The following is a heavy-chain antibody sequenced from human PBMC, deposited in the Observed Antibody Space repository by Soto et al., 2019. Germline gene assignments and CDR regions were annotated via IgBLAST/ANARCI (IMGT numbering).Heavy chain of an antibody. CDR3: ARDAGMTTVRSVRYYDYGMDV. CDR1: GGTFSSYT. D-gene: IGHD4-4*01. J-gene: IGHJ6*02. V-gene: IGHV1-69*08. CDR2: IIPILGIA. Sequence: QVQLVQSGAEVKKPGSSVKVSCKASGGTFSSYTISWVRQAPGQGLEWMGRIIPILGIANYAQKFQGRVTITADKSTSTGYKALRSRRSEDTAVYYCARDAGMTTVRSVRYYDYGMDVGGQGTTVTVSS.